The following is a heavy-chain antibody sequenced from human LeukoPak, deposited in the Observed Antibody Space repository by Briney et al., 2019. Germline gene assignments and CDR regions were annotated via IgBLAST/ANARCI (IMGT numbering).Heavy chain of an antibody. V-gene: IGHV3-23*01. J-gene: IGHJ4*02. CDR1: GISLSNYA. D-gene: IGHD3-10*01. CDR2: ISERGGST. CDR3: AKRGIVIRGILVIGYHQEAYHYDY. Sequence: GGSLRLSCVVSGISLSNYAMTWVRQAPGKGLEWVSYISERGGSTTYEDSVKGRFTISRDTSLNTLYLQMTSLRAEDTAVYFCAKRGIVIRGILVIGYHQEAYHYDYWGRGVLVTVSS.